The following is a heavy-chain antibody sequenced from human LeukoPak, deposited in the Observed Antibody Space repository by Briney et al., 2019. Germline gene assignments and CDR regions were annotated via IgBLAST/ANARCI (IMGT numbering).Heavy chain of an antibody. CDR1: GFTSSSYA. V-gene: IGHV3-23*01. J-gene: IGHJ4*02. D-gene: IGHD2-15*01. CDR2: ISGSVGST. CDR3: AKDFGYFDY. Sequence: GGSLRLSCAASGFTSSSYAMSWVRQAPGQGLDCVSTISGSVGSTYYADSVKGRFTISRDNSKNTLYLQMNSLRGEDTAVYYCAKDFGYFDYWGQGTLVTVSS.